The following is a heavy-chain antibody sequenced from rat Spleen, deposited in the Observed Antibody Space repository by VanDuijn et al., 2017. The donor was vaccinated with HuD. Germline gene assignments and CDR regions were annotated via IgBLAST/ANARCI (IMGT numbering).Heavy chain of an antibody. CDR3: ARYGSYDNWFAY. V-gene: IGHV5-17*01. D-gene: IGHD1-12*02. CDR2: IIYDGTNT. Sequence: EVQLVQSGGGLAQPGRSLKLSCVASGFTFSDYGMAWVRQAPKKGLEWVTSIIYDGTNTYYRDSVKGRFTISRDNAKNTLYLQMDSLRSEDTATYYCARYGSYDNWFAYWGQGTLVTVSS. CDR1: GFTFSDYG. J-gene: IGHJ3*01.